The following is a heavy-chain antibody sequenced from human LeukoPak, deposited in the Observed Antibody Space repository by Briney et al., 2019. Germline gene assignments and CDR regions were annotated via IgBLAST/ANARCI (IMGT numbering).Heavy chain of an antibody. CDR1: GYTFCMYN. J-gene: IGHJ4*02. D-gene: IGHD6-13*01. Sequence: ASVKVSCKASGYTFCMYNMHWVRQAPGQGLEWMGIINPSGGTSYAQKLQGRITMTRDTSTSTLYMELSSLRSEDRAVYYCAREGVAGTGLDYWGQGTLVTVSS. V-gene: IGHV1-46*01. CDR2: INPSGGT. CDR3: AREGVAGTGLDY.